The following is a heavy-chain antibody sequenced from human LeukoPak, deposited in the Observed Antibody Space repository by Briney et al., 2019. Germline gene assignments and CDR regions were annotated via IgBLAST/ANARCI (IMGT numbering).Heavy chain of an antibody. Sequence: ASVKVSCKASGYTFTGYYMHWVRQAPGQGLEWMGWINPNSGGTNYAQKFQGRVTMTRDTSISTAYMELSRLRSDDTAVYYCAIIAVAGTGNFDYWGQGTLVTVSS. D-gene: IGHD6-19*01. CDR2: INPNSGGT. CDR1: GYTFTGYY. J-gene: IGHJ4*02. V-gene: IGHV1-2*02. CDR3: AIIAVAGTGNFDY.